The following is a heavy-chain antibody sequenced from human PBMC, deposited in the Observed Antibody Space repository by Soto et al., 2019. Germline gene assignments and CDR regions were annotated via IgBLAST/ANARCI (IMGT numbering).Heavy chain of an antibody. CDR3: ARDHKSGEGWSFDY. CDR1: GGSIDSSDW. CDR2: IFHEGNF. V-gene: IGHV4-4*02. Sequence: QVQLQESGPELVKPSGTLSLTCAVSGGSIDSSDWWNWVRQTPEKGLEWIGEIFHEGNFIYNPSLKSRGTISVDKSKNQLSLELRSVPAADTALYYCARDHKSGEGWSFDYWGQGILVTVSS. J-gene: IGHJ4*02. D-gene: IGHD6-19*01.